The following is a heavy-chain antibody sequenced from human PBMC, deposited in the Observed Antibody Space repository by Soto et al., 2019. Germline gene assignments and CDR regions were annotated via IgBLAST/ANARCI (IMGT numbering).Heavy chain of an antibody. J-gene: IGHJ4*02. CDR3: WEDDSSGYGFDY. D-gene: IGHD3-22*01. V-gene: IGHV1-45*02. CDR1: GYTFTYRY. Sequence: QMQLVQSGAEVKKTGSSVKVSCKASGYTFTYRYLHWVRQAPGQALEWMGWITPFNGNTNYAQKFQDRVTITRDRSMSTAYMELSSRRSEVTAMYYCWEDDSSGYGFDYWGQGTLVTVSS. CDR2: ITPFNGNT.